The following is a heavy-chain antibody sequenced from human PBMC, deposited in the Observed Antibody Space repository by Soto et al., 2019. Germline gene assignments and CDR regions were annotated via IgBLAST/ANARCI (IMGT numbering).Heavy chain of an antibody. CDR2: IIPIFGTA. CDR3: ASKGYDFWGSYYRHYGMDG. CDR1: GGTFSSYA. Sequence: SVKVSCKASGGTFSSYAISWVRQAPGQGLEWMGGIIPIFGTANYAQKFQGRVTITADESTSTAYMELSSLRSEDTAVYYCASKGYDFWGSYYRHYGMDGWGQGTTVTDSS. D-gene: IGHD3-3*01. V-gene: IGHV1-69*13. J-gene: IGHJ6*02.